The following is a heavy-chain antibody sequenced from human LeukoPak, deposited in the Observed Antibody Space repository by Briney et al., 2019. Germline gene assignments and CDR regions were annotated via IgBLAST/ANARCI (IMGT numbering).Heavy chain of an antibody. Sequence: SETLSLTCTVSGGSISSYYWSWIRQPPGKGLEWIGYIYYSGSTNYNPSLKSRVTISVDTSKNQFSLKLSSVTAADTAVYYCARDNYDYVWGSYYRNNWFDPWGQGTLVTVSS. CDR3: ARDNYDYVWGSYYRNNWFDP. D-gene: IGHD3-16*01. CDR2: IYYSGST. J-gene: IGHJ5*02. CDR1: GGSISSYY. V-gene: IGHV4-59*01.